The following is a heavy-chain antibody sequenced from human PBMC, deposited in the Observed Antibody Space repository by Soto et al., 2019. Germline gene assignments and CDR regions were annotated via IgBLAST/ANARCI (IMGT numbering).Heavy chain of an antibody. CDR2: ISSNGGST. D-gene: IGHD4-17*01. V-gene: IGHV3-64D*06. J-gene: IGHJ5*02. CDR1: GFTFSSYA. Sequence: PGGSLRLSCSASGFTFSSYAMHWVRQAPGKGLEYVSAISSNGGSTYYADSVKGRFTISRDNSKNTLYLQMSGLRAEDTAVYYCVKDHDYGDSSHNWFDPWGQGTLVTVSS. CDR3: VKDHDYGDSSHNWFDP.